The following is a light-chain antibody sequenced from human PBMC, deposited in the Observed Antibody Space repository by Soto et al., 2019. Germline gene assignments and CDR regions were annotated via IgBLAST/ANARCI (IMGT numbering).Light chain of an antibody. CDR3: QQYNNWPPVT. CDR1: QSVSSN. J-gene: IGKJ3*01. Sequence: EIVMTQSPATLSVSPGERATLSCRASQSVSSNLAWYQQKPGQAPRLLIYGASTRATGIPARFSGSGSGTQFTLTISSLQSEDFAVYYCQQYNNWPPVTFGPGTKVDIK. CDR2: GAS. V-gene: IGKV3-15*01.